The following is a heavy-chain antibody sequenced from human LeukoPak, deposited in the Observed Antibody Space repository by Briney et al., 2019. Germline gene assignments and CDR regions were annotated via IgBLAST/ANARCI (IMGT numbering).Heavy chain of an antibody. CDR2: IKQDGSEK. V-gene: IGHV3-7*01. CDR3: ARLMGYYDFWSGYLEYYYYYMDV. Sequence: GGSLRLSCAASGFTFSSYWMSWVRQAPGKGLEWVANIKQDGSEKYYVDSVKGRFTISRDNAKNSLYLQMNSLRAEDTAVYYCARLMGYYDFWSGYLEYYYYYMDVWGKGTTVTVSS. D-gene: IGHD3-3*01. J-gene: IGHJ6*03. CDR1: GFTFSSYW.